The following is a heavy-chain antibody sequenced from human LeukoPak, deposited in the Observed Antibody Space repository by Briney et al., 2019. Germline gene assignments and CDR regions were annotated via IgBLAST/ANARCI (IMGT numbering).Heavy chain of an antibody. CDR3: ARQGSGARAFDI. CDR2: ISNTGNT. J-gene: IGHJ3*02. D-gene: IGHD3-10*01. CDR1: GGSISSYF. V-gene: IGHV4-59*08. Sequence: SETLSLTCNVSGGSISSYFWSWVRQPPGKGRGWIGFISNTGNTNYSPSPKSRVTISLDPSKNQFSLSLNTVTAADTAVYYCARQGSGARAFDIWGQGTMVTVSS.